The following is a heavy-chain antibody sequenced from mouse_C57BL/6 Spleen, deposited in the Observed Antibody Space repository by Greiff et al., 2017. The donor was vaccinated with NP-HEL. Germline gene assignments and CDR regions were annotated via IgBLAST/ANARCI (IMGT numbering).Heavy chain of an antibody. CDR2: IYPGSGST. J-gene: IGHJ2*01. Sequence: QVHVKQPGAELVKPGASVKMSCKASGYTFTSYWITWVKQRPGQGLEWIGDIYPGSGSTTYNEKFKSKATLTVDTSSSTAYMQLSSLSSDDSAVYYCARYGWGSGFDYWGQGTTLTVSS. V-gene: IGHV1-55*01. CDR3: ARYGWGSGFDY. D-gene: IGHD1-1*02. CDR1: GYTFTSYW.